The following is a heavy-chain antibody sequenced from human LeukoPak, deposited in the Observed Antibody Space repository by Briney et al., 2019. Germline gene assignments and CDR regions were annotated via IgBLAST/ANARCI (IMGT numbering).Heavy chain of an antibody. CDR2: IYTSGTT. CDR3: GRSVDTAMVADY. CDR1: GGSINNYF. Sequence: SETLSLTCSVSGGSINNYFWSWIRQSAGKGLEWIGRIYTSGTTDYNPSLKSRVAMSVDTSKNQFSLNLSSVTAADTAVYYCGRSVDTAMVADYWGQGTLVTVSS. V-gene: IGHV4-4*07. D-gene: IGHD5-18*01. J-gene: IGHJ4*02.